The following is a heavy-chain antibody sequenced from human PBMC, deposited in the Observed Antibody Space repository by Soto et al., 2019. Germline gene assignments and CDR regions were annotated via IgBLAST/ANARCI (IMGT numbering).Heavy chain of an antibody. Sequence: QVQLQESGPGLVKPSQTLSLTCTVSGGSISSGDYYWSWIRQPPGKGLEWIGYIYSSESTSYYPPLRSRLTISVETSKNLSSLGLTSGTAADTAVYYCASTSGYKIRHLRYWGQGTLVTVSS. CDR3: ASTSGYKIRHLRY. CDR1: GGSISSGDYY. J-gene: IGHJ4*02. D-gene: IGHD3-22*01. V-gene: IGHV4-30-4*01. CDR2: IYSSEST.